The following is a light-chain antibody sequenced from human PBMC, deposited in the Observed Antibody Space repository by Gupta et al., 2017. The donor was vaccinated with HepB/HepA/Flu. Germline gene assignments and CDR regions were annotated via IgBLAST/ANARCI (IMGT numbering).Light chain of an antibody. Sequence: QSVVTQPPSASGTPGQRGTISCSGSNSNIGSNPVNWYQQLPGTAPKLLIYSDNQQPSGVPDRFSGSKSGTSASLAISGLQSEDEAEYYCAAWDDSVNGPLFGGGTKVTVL. V-gene: IGLV1-44*01. CDR3: AAWDDSVNGPL. CDR1: NSNIGSNP. J-gene: IGLJ2*01. CDR2: SDN.